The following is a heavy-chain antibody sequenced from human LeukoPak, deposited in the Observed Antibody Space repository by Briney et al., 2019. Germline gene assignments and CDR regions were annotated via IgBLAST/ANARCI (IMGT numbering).Heavy chain of an antibody. CDR1: GFTFSSYA. V-gene: IGHV3-30-3*01. D-gene: IGHD6-13*01. J-gene: IGHJ4*02. CDR3: ARWSSSPPGGIDY. CDR2: ISYDGSNK. Sequence: GGSLRLSCAASGFTFSSYAMHWVRQAPGKGLEWVAVISYDGSNKYYADSVKGRFTISRDNSKNTLYLQMNSLRAEDTAVYYCARWSSSPPGGIDYWGQGTLVTVSS.